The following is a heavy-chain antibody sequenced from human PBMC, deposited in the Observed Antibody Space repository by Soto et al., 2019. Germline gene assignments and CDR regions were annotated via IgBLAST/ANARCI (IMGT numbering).Heavy chain of an antibody. D-gene: IGHD2-21*01. CDR1: GGSISSGGYY. CDR3: AASCVGCGGFNYYGMDV. Sequence: QVQLQESGPGLVKPSQTLSLTCTVSGGSISSGGYYWSWIRQHPGKGLEWIGYIYYSGSTYYTPSLKSRVTISVDTSKNQFCLKLSSVTAADTAVYYCAASCVGCGGFNYYGMDVWGQGTTVTVSS. J-gene: IGHJ6*02. V-gene: IGHV4-31*03. CDR2: IYYSGST.